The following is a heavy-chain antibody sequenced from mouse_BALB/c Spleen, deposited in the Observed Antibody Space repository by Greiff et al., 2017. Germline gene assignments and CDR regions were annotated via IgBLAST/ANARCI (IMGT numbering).Heavy chain of an antibody. Sequence: QVPLQQPEAELVKPGASVKMSCKASGYTFTSYWMHWVKKRPGQGLEWIGVIDPSDSYTSYNQKFKGKATLTVDTSSSTAYMQLSSLTSEDSAVYYCTRGHYDGYYDAMDYWGQGTSVTVSS. CDR1: GYTFTSYW. V-gene: IGHV1S127*01. J-gene: IGHJ4*01. D-gene: IGHD2-3*01. CDR2: IDPSDSYT. CDR3: TRGHYDGYYDAMDY.